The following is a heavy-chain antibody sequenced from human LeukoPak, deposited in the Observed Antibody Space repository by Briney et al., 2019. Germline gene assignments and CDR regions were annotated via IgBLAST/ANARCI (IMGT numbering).Heavy chain of an antibody. CDR1: DYSISSHNY. Sequence: PSDTLSLTCAVSDYSISSHNYWDWIQQPPGKGLEWIGSVYHSGSTHYSPSLKSRVTISVDTSKNQFSLKLSSVTAADTAVYYCARNDSSGYFDYWGQGTLVTVSS. J-gene: IGHJ4*02. V-gene: IGHV4-38-2*01. D-gene: IGHD3-22*01. CDR3: ARNDSSGYFDY. CDR2: VYHSGST.